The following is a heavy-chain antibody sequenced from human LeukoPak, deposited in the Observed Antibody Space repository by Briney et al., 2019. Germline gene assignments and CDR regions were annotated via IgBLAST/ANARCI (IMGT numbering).Heavy chain of an antibody. J-gene: IGHJ4*02. D-gene: IGHD1/OR15-1a*01. V-gene: IGHV4-34*01. CDR3: ARVEHYYFDY. CDR1: GGSFSGYY. CDR2: INHSGST. Sequence: SEPLSLTCAVYGGSFSGYYWSWIRQPPGKWLEWIGEINHSGSTNYNPSLKSRVTISVDTSKNQFSLKLSSVTAADTAVYYCARVEHYYFDYWGQGTLVTVSS.